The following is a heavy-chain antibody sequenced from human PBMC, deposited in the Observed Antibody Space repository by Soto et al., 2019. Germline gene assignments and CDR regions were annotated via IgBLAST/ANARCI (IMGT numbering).Heavy chain of an antibody. V-gene: IGHV1-69*01. CDR3: AASRGFYEAMRV. J-gene: IGHJ6*02. Sequence: QVQLGQSGAEVKKPGSSVKVSCKSSGGSFRTYAISWVRQAPGQGPEWMGAIMSVFGSATYAQRFQGRVTITADESTSASYMELSGLTSGDAAVYDCAASRGFYEAMRVWGQGTTVTVSS. CDR1: GGSFRTYA. CDR2: IMSVFGSA. D-gene: IGHD3-16*01.